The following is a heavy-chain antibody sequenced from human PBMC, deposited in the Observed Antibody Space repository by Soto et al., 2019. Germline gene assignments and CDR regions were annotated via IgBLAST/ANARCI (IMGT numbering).Heavy chain of an antibody. CDR1: GYTFSVYH. CDR2: VHPNSGGT. D-gene: IGHD4-4*01. CDR3: AKELQRGMDV. Sequence: GASVKVSCKASGYTFSVYHMHWVRQAPGQGLEWMGWVHPNSGGTNYAQSFEGRVTMTRDTSINTAYMELSRLTSDDTAVYYCAKELQRGMDVWGQGTTVPVSS. J-gene: IGHJ6*02. V-gene: IGHV1-2*02.